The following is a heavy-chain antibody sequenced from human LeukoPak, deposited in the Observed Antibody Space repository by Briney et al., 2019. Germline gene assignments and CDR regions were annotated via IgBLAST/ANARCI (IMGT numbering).Heavy chain of an antibody. CDR2: TYYRSKWYN. Sequence: AAPGLAKQAPTHSFTYAVTSCSLSPNNATWNWIRQSTSRGLEWLGRTYYRSKWYNEYAVSVKSRITTNPDTSKNQFSLQLNSVTPEDTAVYYCARDITGFDYWGQGTLVTVSS. J-gene: IGHJ4*02. CDR1: SCSLSPNNAT. V-gene: IGHV6-1*01. CDR3: ARDITGFDY. D-gene: IGHD1-20*01.